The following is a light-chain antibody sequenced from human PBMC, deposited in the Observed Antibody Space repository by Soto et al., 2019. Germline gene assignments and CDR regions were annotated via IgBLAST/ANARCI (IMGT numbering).Light chain of an antibody. V-gene: IGLV1-44*01. CDR2: SNT. CDR3: AAWDDSLNGPYVV. J-gene: IGLJ2*01. CDR1: SSNIGSNT. Sequence: QSVLTQPPSASGTPGQRVTISCSGSSSNIGSNTVNWYQQLPGTAPKLLIYSNTQRPSGVPDRFSGSKSGTSASLAISGLQSEDEADYYCAAWDDSLNGPYVVFGGGTQLTVL.